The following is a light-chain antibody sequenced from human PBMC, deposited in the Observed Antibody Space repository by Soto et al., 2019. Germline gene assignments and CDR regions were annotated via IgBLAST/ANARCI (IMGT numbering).Light chain of an antibody. CDR1: QSISTN. J-gene: IGKJ3*01. CDR2: GAS. Sequence: DLQMTQSPSSLSASVGERVTITCRASQSISTNLNWYQQKPGKAPKLLISGASALQGSVSSRFSGSGSGTGFTLTISSLQPEDSATYFCQQSHTTLFTFGPGTTVDLK. V-gene: IGKV1-39*01. CDR3: QQSHTTLFT.